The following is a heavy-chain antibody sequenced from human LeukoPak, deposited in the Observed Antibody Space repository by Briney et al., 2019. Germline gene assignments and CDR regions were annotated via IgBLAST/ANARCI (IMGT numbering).Heavy chain of an antibody. CDR1: GFIFRNYA. V-gene: IGHV3-23*01. CDR2: ISGAGDNT. Sequence: PGGSLRLSCTASGFIFRNYAMSWVRQAPGKGLEWVSTISGAGDNTNNADSVTGRFTISRDNAKNSLYLQMNSLRDEDTAVYYCARDAIDIVVVVAAPDYWGQGTLVTVSS. CDR3: ARDAIDIVVVVAAPDY. J-gene: IGHJ4*02. D-gene: IGHD2-15*01.